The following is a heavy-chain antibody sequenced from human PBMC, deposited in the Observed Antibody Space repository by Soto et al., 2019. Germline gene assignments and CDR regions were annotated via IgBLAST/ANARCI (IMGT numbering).Heavy chain of an antibody. CDR1: GESVIDYY. CDR3: ARSGYYGFVY. CDR2: IYYTGST. V-gene: IGHV4-59*02. Sequence: SETLSLTCAVSGESVIDYYWSWIRQPPGKGLEWIGHIYYTGSTNYNPSLRSRVTMSQDTSKNQFSLKLASVTAADTAVYYCARSGYYGFVYWGQGDLVTVSS. J-gene: IGHJ4*02. D-gene: IGHD3-3*01.